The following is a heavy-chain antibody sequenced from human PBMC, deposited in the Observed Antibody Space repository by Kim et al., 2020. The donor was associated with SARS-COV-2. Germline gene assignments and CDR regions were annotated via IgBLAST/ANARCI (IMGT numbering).Heavy chain of an antibody. CDR2: INHSGST. CDR3: ARGLVFVDIVATIKTNQCYYFDY. J-gene: IGHJ4*02. V-gene: IGHV4-34*01. Sequence: SETLSLTCAVYGGSFSGYYWSWIRQPPGKGLEWIGEINHSGSTNYNPSLKSRVTISVDTSKNQFSLKLSSVTAADTAVYYCARGLVFVDIVATIKTNQCYYFDYWGQGTLVTVSS. D-gene: IGHD5-12*01. CDR1: GGSFSGYY.